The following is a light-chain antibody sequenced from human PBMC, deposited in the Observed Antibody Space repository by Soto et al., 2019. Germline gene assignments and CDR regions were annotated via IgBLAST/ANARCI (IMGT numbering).Light chain of an antibody. CDR2: AAS. V-gene: IGKV1-8*01. J-gene: IGKJ3*01. CDR3: QQYYSYPFT. Sequence: AIRMTQSPSSLSASTGDRVTITCRASQGISSYLAWYQQTPGKAPKLLIYAASTLQSGVPSRFSGSGSGTAFTLTISCLQSEDFATYYCQQYYSYPFTFGPGTKVDI. CDR1: QGISSY.